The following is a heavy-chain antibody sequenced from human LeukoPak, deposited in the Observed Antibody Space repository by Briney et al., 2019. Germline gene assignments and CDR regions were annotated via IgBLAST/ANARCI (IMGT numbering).Heavy chain of an antibody. CDR2: ISGRGGST. CDR1: GFTFSSYA. V-gene: IGHV3-23*01. CDR3: ADNGHFDY. Sequence: GGSLRLSCAASGFTFSSYAMSWVRQAPGKGLEWGSAISGRGGSTYYADSVKSRFTISIDNSKDTLYLQMNSLRAEDTAVYYCADNGHFDYWGQGTLVTVSS. J-gene: IGHJ4*02. D-gene: IGHD1-14*01.